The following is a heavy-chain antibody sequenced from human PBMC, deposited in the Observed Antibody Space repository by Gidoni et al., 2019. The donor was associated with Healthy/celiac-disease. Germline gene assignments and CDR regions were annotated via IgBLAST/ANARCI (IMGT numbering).Heavy chain of an antibody. Sequence: QVQLQESGPGLVKPSETLSLTCAVSGYSISSGYYWGWIRQPPGKGLEWIGSIYHSGSTSYNPSLKSRVTISVDTSKNQFSLKLSSVTAADTAVYYCARDSPFMVQGVNNWFDPWGQGTLVTVSS. CDR2: IYHSGST. CDR1: GYSISSGYY. D-gene: IGHD3-10*01. CDR3: ARDSPFMVQGVNNWFDP. J-gene: IGHJ5*02. V-gene: IGHV4-38-2*02.